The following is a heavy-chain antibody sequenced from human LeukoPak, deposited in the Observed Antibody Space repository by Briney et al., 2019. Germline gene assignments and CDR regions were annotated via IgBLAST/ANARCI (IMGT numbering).Heavy chain of an antibody. CDR1: GYSFTSYW. J-gene: IGHJ5*02. CDR2: IYPGDSDT. CDR3: ARRITIFGVAQNWFDP. D-gene: IGHD3-3*01. Sequence: GESLKISCKGSGYSFTSYWIGWVRQMPGKGLEWMGIIYPGDSDTRYSPSFQGQVTISADKSISTAYLQWSSLKASDTAMYYCARRITIFGVAQNWFDPWAREPWSPSPQ. V-gene: IGHV5-51*01.